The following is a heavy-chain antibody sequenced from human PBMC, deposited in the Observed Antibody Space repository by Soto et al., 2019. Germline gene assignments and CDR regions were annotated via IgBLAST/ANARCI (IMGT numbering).Heavy chain of an antibody. CDR1: GFTFSNYA. V-gene: IGHV3-23*01. J-gene: IGHJ4*02. D-gene: IGHD1-26*01. Sequence: PGGSLRLSCAGSGFTFSNYAMSWVRQAPGKGLAWVSATSGGGGSTYYADSVKGRFTISRDNSKNTLYLQMNSLRAEDTALYYCAKVPVGATGRFDYWGQGTLVTVSS. CDR3: AKVPVGATGRFDY. CDR2: TSGGGGST.